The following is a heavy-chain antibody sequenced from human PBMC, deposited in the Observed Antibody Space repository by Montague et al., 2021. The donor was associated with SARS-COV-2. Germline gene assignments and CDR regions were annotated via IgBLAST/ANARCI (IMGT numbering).Heavy chain of an antibody. Sequence: SETLSLTCTVSGDSISSFYWNWIRQPTGKGLEWIGRIYSSGGTNYNPSLKSRVTMSVDTSKNQFSLKLNSVTAADTAVYYCGRGVVAAAKVVGYWGRGTMVTVSS. CDR2: IYSSGGT. V-gene: IGHV4-4*07. J-gene: IGHJ4*02. D-gene: IGHD2-15*01. CDR1: GDSISSFY. CDR3: GRGVVAAAKVVGY.